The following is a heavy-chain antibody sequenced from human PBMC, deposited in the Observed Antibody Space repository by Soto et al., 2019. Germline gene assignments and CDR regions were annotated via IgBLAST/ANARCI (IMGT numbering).Heavy chain of an antibody. J-gene: IGHJ6*02. CDR1: GYSFTTHA. CDR3: ARGEQLYHYYYGMDV. CDR2: INTGNGNT. V-gene: IGHV1-3*04. Sequence: ASVKVSCRASGYSFTTHAMIWVRQAPGQRPEWMGWINTGNGNTRYSPKFQGRVNITRDTSASTAYMELSSLKSEDTAVYYCARGEQLYHYYYGMDVWGQGSTVTVSS.